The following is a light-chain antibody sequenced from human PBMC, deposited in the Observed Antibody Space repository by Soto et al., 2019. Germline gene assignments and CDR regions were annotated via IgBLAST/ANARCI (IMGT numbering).Light chain of an antibody. CDR3: QQYNNWPRT. CDR2: GAS. Sequence: EIVMTQSPATLSVSPGERATLSCRASQRVSSNLAWYQQKPSRAPRLLIYGASTRATSIPARFSGSGSGTEFTLTISSLQSEDFAVYDCQQYNNWPRTFGGGTMVEIK. V-gene: IGKV3-15*01. J-gene: IGKJ4*01. CDR1: QRVSSN.